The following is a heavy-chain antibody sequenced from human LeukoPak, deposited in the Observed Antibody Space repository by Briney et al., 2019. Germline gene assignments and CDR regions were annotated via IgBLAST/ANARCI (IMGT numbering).Heavy chain of an antibody. D-gene: IGHD5-24*01. CDR2: ISYDGSNE. J-gene: IGHJ4*02. V-gene: IGHV3-30-3*01. Sequence: GRSLRLSCAASGFTFSSYAMHWVRQAPGKGLEWVAVISYDGSNEYYTDSVKGRFTISRDNSKNTLYLQMNSLRAEDTAVYYCAGNSIGGRDGYHKPGDYWGQGTLVTVSS. CDR1: GFTFSSYA. CDR3: AGNSIGGRDGYHKPGDY.